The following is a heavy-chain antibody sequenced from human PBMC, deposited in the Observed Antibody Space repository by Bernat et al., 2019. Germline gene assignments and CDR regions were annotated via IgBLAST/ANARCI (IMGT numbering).Heavy chain of an antibody. D-gene: IGHD3-3*01. V-gene: IGHV3-66*04. CDR1: GFTVSSNY. CDR3: ARQDDFWGGFVV. J-gene: IGHJ5*02. CDR2: IYSDGST. Sequence: EVQLVESGGGLVQPGGSLRLSCAASGFTVSSNYMSWVRQAPGKGLEWVSTIYSDGSTYYADSVKGRFVSSRDNSKNTLFLHMSSLRADDMALYYCARQDDFWGGFVVWGQGTLVTVST.